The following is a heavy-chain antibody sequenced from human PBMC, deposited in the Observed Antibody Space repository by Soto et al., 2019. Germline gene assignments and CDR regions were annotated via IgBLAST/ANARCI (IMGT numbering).Heavy chain of an antibody. V-gene: IGHV3-23*01. CDR2: ISGSGGST. CDR1: GFTFSSYA. CDR3: AKDYDFWSGYSGDAFYI. J-gene: IGHJ3*02. Sequence: EVQLLESGGGLVQPGGSLRLSCAASGFTFSSYAMSWVRQAPGKGLEWVSAISGSGGSTYYADSVKGRFTISRDNSKNTLYLQMNSLRAEDTAVYYCAKDYDFWSGYSGDAFYIWGQGTMVTVSS. D-gene: IGHD3-3*01.